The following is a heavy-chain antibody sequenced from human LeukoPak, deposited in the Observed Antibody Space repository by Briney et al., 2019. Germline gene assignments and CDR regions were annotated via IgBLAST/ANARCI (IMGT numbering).Heavy chain of an antibody. V-gene: IGHV4-38-2*02. CDR2: IYHSGST. J-gene: IGHJ4*02. Sequence: SETLSLTCTVSGYSISSGYYWGWIRQPPGKGLEWIGSIYHSGSTYYNPSLKSRVTISVDTSKNQFSLKLSSVTAADTAVYYCARAFNYYDSSGGEFDYWGQGTLVTVSS. CDR1: GYSISSGYY. CDR3: ARAFNYYDSSGGEFDY. D-gene: IGHD3-22*01.